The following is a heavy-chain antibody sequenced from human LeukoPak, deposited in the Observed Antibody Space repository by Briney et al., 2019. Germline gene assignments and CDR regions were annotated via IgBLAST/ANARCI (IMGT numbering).Heavy chain of an antibody. CDR1: GYTFTSYD. CDR3: ARGGGYSYGNDY. V-gene: IGHV1-8*01. CDR2: MNPNSGNT. J-gene: IGHJ4*02. D-gene: IGHD5-18*01. Sequence: ASVKVSCKASGYTFTSYDINWVRQATGQGLEWMGWMNPNSGNTGYAQKFQGRVTMTRNTSISTAYMELSSLRAEDTAVYYCARGGGYSYGNDYWGQGTLVTVSS.